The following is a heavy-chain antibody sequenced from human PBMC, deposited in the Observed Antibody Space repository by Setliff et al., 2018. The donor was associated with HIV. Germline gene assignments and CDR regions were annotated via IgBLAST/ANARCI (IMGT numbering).Heavy chain of an antibody. J-gene: IGHJ4*02. CDR3: AKSPPDYDILTGWPEYFDY. D-gene: IGHD3-9*01. Sequence: PGGSLRLSCAASGFTVSGNYLNWVRQAPGKGLEWASVIYSGGNRNYADSVKGRFTISRDISKNTLYLQMNSLRAEDTAVYYCAKSPPDYDILTGWPEYFDYWGQGTLVTVSS. CDR2: IYSGGNR. V-gene: IGHV3-66*01. CDR1: GFTVSGNY.